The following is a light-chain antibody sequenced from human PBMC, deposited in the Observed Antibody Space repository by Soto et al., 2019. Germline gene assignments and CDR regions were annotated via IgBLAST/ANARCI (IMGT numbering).Light chain of an antibody. V-gene: IGLV2-18*02. J-gene: IGLJ1*01. CDR3: SSYTGSSTYV. CDR1: SSDVGSYNR. Sequence: QSVLTQPPSVSGSPGQSVAISCTGTSSDVGSYNRVSRYQQPPGAAPKLMIYEVSNRPSGVPDRFSGSKSGNTASLTISGLQAEDEADYYCSSYTGSSTYVFGTGTKVTVL. CDR2: EVS.